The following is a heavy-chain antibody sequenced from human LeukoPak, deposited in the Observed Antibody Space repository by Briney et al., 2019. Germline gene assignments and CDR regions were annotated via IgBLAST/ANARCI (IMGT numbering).Heavy chain of an antibody. CDR2: IVVGSGNT. CDR1: GFTFASSS. CDR3: ARGPGVGYDFWSGYLLGAFDI. V-gene: IGHV1-58*01. J-gene: IGHJ3*02. D-gene: IGHD3-3*01. Sequence: SVKVSCKTSGFTFASSSVQWVRQARGQRLEWIGWIVVGSGNTNYAQKFQERVTITRDMSTSTAYMEMSSLRSEDTAVYYCARGPGVGYDFWSGYLLGAFDIWGQGTMVTVSS.